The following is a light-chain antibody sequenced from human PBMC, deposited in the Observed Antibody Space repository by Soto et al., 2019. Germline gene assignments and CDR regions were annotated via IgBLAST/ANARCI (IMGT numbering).Light chain of an antibody. V-gene: IGKV4-1*01. Sequence: DIVMTQSPDSLAVSLGERATINCKSSQSVLYRSNNKNYLAWYQQKPGQPPKLLIYWASTRESGVPDRFSGIESGTDFTLTISSLQAEDVAVYYCQQYYTLPWTFGQGTKVEVK. J-gene: IGKJ1*01. CDR3: QQYYTLPWT. CDR2: WAS. CDR1: QSVLYRSNNKNY.